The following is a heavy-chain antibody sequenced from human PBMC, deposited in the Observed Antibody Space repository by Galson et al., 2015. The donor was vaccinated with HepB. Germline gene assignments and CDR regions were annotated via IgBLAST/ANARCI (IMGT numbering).Heavy chain of an antibody. J-gene: IGHJ6*02. CDR2: ITPIFGAP. D-gene: IGHD4-11*01. Sequence: SVKVSCKASGGTFSNYDISWVRQAPGQGLEWMGGITPIFGAPNYAQKFQGRVTITADESTSTAYMELSSLRSEDTAVYYCARAGDDYSNYFDYYYGMDVWGQGTTVTVSS. CDR3: ARAGDDYSNYFDYYYGMDV. V-gene: IGHV1-69*13. CDR1: GGTFSNYD.